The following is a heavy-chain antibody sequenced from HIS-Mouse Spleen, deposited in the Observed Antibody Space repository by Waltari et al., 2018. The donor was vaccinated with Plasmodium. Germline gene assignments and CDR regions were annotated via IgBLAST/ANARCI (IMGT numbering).Heavy chain of an antibody. CDR2: LDWDDDK. Sequence: QVTLRESGPALVKPTQTLTLTCTFSGFSLSTSGMCVSWIRQPPGKALEWLARLDWDDDKYYSTSLKTRLTISKDTAKNQVVLTMTNMDPVDTATYYCARHKKRGQLVRGYFDYWGQGTLVTVSS. D-gene: IGHD6-6*01. J-gene: IGHJ4*02. CDR1: GFSLSTSGMC. V-gene: IGHV2-70*15. CDR3: ARHKKRGQLVRGYFDY.